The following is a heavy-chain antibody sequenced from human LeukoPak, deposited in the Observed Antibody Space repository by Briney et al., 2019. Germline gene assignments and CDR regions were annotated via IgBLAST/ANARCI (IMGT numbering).Heavy chain of an antibody. CDR3: ARKAVAGMVDY. V-gene: IGHV4-38-2*02. Sequence: SETLSLTCTVSGYSVSSGHYWGWIRQPPGKGLEWIGSMYHSGDTYYNPSLKSRVTISVDTSKNQLSLKLSSVTAADTAVYYCARKAVAGMVDYWGQGTLVTVSS. CDR2: MYHSGDT. J-gene: IGHJ4*02. CDR1: GYSVSSGHY. D-gene: IGHD6-19*01.